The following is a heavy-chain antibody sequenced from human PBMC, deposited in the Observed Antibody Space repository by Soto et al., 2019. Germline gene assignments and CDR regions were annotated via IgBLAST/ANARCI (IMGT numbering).Heavy chain of an antibody. J-gene: IGHJ4*02. CDR2: IYHSGTT. Sequence: SETLSLTCAVSGASISNTDWWSWVRQPPGKGLEWIGEIYHSGTTNCDPSLKSRVTISLDKSKSLFSLTLTSLTAADTAVYYCAIPGAGDFDYWGQGTPVTVSS. V-gene: IGHV4-4*02. CDR1: GASISNTDW. CDR3: AIPGAGDFDY. D-gene: IGHD1-26*01.